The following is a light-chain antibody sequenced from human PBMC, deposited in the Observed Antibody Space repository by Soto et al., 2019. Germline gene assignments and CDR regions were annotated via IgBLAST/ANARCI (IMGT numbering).Light chain of an antibody. V-gene: IGKV1-5*01. CDR2: DAS. CDR3: QQYNSYWT. J-gene: IGKJ1*01. Sequence: DIQMTESPSTLSASVGDRLTITCRASQSISSWLAWYQQKPGKAPKLLIYDASSLESGVPSRFSGSGSGTEFTLTISSLQPDDFATYYCQQYNSYWTSGQGTKVDIK. CDR1: QSISSW.